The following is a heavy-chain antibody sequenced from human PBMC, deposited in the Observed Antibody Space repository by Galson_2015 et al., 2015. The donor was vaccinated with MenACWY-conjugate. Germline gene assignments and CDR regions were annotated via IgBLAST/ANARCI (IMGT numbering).Heavy chain of an antibody. V-gene: IGHV3-53*01. J-gene: IGHJ6*02. D-gene: IGHD3-10*01. CDR3: ARDSRATTVWGLNKRKTIDYYYGMDV. CDR1: GFPVSSSY. CDR2: IYSDGST. Sequence: LRLSCAVSGFPVSSSYMTWVRQAPGKGLEWVSVIYSDGSTYNADSVKGRFTISRDNSKNTVFLQMTSLRAEDTAMYYCARDSRATTVWGLNKRKTIDYYYGMDVWGQGTTVIVSS.